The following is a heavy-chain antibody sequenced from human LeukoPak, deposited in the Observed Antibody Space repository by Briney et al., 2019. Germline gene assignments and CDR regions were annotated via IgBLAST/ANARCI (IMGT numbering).Heavy chain of an antibody. CDR1: GGSITSGDFY. Sequence: SETLSLTCTVSGGSITSGDFYWSWIRRPAGKPLEWIGRIYTTGTTEYNPPLKSRVTISIDTSKNQFSLKLNSLTATDTAIYFCARDQKGRNWHKGGFDPWGQGTLVTVSS. CDR2: IYTTGTT. D-gene: IGHD1/OR15-1a*01. CDR3: ARDQKGRNWHKGGFDP. J-gene: IGHJ5*02. V-gene: IGHV4-61*02.